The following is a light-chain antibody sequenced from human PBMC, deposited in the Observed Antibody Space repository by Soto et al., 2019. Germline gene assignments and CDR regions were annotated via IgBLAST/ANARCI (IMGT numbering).Light chain of an antibody. Sequence: DSVLTQSPGTLSLSPGERATLSCRASQSVSSSYLAWYQQKPGQAPRLLIYGASNRATGIPDRFSGRGSGTDFTLTISRLEPEDFAVYYCQQYDNSPLTFGGGTKVEIK. CDR3: QQYDNSPLT. J-gene: IGKJ4*01. V-gene: IGKV3-20*01. CDR1: QSVSSSY. CDR2: GAS.